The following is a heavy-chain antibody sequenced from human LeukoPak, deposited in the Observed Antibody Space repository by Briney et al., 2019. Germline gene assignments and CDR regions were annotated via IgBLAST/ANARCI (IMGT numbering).Heavy chain of an antibody. CDR2: IIPILGIA. CDR3: ARGLGEFRHNWFDP. Sequence: ASVKVSCKASGGTFSSYTISWVRQAPGQGLEWMGRIIPILGIANYAQKFQGRVTITTDESTSTAYMELSSLRSEDTAVYYCARGLGEFRHNWFDPWGQGTLVTVSS. D-gene: IGHD3-16*01. V-gene: IGHV1-69*16. CDR1: GGTFSSYT. J-gene: IGHJ5*02.